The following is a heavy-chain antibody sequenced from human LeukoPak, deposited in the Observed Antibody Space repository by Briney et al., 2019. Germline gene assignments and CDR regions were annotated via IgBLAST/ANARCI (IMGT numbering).Heavy chain of an antibody. V-gene: IGHV3-48*04. J-gene: IGHJ4*02. D-gene: IGHD1-1*01. CDR1: GFPFSDYS. CDR3: ARDHNYASDN. Sequence: GGSLRLSCVASGFPFSDYSMNWVRQASGKGLEWISYIGISSGNTKYADSVKGRFTISGDSAKNSLYLQMNSLRVEDTAVYFCARDHNYASDNWGQGTLVIVSS. CDR2: IGISSGNT.